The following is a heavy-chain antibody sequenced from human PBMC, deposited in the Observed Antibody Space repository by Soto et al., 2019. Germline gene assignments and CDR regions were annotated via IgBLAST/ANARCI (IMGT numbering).Heavy chain of an antibody. CDR2: IYYSGST. V-gene: IGHV4-59*01. CDR3: ARYSSSWYFLDY. Sequence: SETLSLTSTVAGVNISSYYWSWIRQPPGKGLEWIGYIYYSGSTNYNPSLKSRVTISVDTSKNQFSLKLSSVTAADTAVYYCARYSSSWYFLDYWGQGTLVTVSS. J-gene: IGHJ4*02. D-gene: IGHD6-13*01. CDR1: GVNISSYY.